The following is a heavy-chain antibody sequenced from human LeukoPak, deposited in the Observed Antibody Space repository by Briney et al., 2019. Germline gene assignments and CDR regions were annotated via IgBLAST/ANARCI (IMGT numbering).Heavy chain of an antibody. CDR3: ARELALNHYYYYYGMDV. Sequence: ASVKVSCKASGYTFTDYYLHWVRQAPGQGLEWMGWINPLIGGTQYAQRFQGRVTMTRDTSISTVYMELSGLRSDDTAVYFCARELALNHYYYYYGMDVWGQGTTVTVSS. CDR1: GYTFTDYY. J-gene: IGHJ6*02. V-gene: IGHV1-2*02. CDR2: INPLIGGT. D-gene: IGHD6-6*01.